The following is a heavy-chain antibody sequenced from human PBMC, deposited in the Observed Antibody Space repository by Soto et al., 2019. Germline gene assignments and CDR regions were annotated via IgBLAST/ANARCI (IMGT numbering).Heavy chain of an antibody. CDR2: ISYDGSNK. D-gene: IGHD3-10*01. CDR1: GLTFSSYD. J-gene: IGHJ4*02. Sequence: GGSLRLSCAASGLTFSSYDMHWVRQAPGKGLEWVAVISYDGSNKYYGDSVKGRLTISRDNSKNTVYLQMNSLRGEDTAVYYCATGTSTPGEDYWGQETRVTVSS. CDR3: ATGTSTPGEDY. V-gene: IGHV3-30*03.